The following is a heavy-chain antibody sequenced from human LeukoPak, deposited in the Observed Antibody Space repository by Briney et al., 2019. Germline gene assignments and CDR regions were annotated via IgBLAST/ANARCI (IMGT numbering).Heavy chain of an antibody. J-gene: IGHJ3*01. CDR2: IYCADDK. CDR1: GFSLISRGAG. V-gene: IGHV2-5*02. Sequence: SGPTLVNPTQTLTLTCTFSGFSLISRGAGVGWIRQPPGKALECIALIYCADDKRYSPSLRSRLTITKDTSKNQVVLTMSNLDPVDTATYYCAHSLFYDDAFDVWGQGTMVTVSS. CDR3: AHSLFYDDAFDV. D-gene: IGHD5/OR15-5a*01.